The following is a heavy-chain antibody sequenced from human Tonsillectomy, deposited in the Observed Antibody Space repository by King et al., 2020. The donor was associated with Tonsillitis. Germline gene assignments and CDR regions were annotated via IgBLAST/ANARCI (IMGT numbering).Heavy chain of an antibody. CDR2: ISGSGGST. CDR1: GFTFSNYA. J-gene: IGHJ2*01. Sequence: VQLVESGRGLVQPGGSLRLSCAASGFTFSNYAMSWVRQAPGKGLEWVAGISGSGGSTYYVDSVKGRFTISRDNSKNTLYLQMKSLRAEDTAVYYCAKAVQPNRDWYIDLWGRGTLVTVSS. V-gene: IGHV3-23*04. CDR3: AKAVQPNRDWYIDL. D-gene: IGHD1-1*01.